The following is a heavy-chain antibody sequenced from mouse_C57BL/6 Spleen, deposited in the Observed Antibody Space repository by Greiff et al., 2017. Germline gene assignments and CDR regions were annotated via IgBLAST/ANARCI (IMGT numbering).Heavy chain of an antibody. V-gene: IGHV3-6*01. CDR3: AREELLRSYYFDY. CDR2: ISYDGSN. CDR1: GYSITSGYY. Sequence: EVQLQESGPGLVKPSQSLSLTCSVTGYSITSGYYWNWIRQFPGNKLEWMGYISYDGSNNYNPSLKNRISITRDTSKNQFFLKLNSVTTEDTATYYCAREELLRSYYFDYWGQGTTLTVSS. J-gene: IGHJ2*01. D-gene: IGHD1-1*01.